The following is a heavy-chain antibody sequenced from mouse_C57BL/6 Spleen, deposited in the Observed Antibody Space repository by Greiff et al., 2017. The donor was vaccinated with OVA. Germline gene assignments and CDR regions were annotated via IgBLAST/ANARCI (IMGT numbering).Heavy chain of an antibody. Sequence: VQLQQSGPVLVKPGASVKMSCKASGYTFTDYYMNWVKQSHGKSLEWIGVINPYNGGTSYNQKFKGKATLTVDKSSSTAYMELNSLTSEDSAVYYCAREDCSSSFAYWGQGTLVTVSA. CDR1: GYTFTDYY. CDR3: AREDCSSSFAY. V-gene: IGHV1-19*01. J-gene: IGHJ3*01. D-gene: IGHD1-1*01. CDR2: INPYNGGT.